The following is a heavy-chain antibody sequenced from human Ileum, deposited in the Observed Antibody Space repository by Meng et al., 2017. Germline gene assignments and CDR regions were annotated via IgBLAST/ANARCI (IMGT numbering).Heavy chain of an antibody. D-gene: IGHD3-16*01. CDR1: GFTFSNCG. CDR2: VWYDGSNK. J-gene: IGHJ4*02. CDR3: ARDEGGLYFDY. Sequence: QVHLVGSGGGVVHHGKSLRLSCAASGFTFSNCGMHWVRQAPGKGLEWVAVVWYDGSNKYYADSVKGRFTISRDNSKNTLYLQMNSLRAEDTAVYYCARDEGGLYFDYWGQGTLVTVSS. V-gene: IGHV3-33*01.